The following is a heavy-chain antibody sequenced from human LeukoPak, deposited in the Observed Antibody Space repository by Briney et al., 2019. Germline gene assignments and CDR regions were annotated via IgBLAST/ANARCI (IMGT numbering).Heavy chain of an antibody. CDR3: ARDAAYCSGGSCYFGY. CDR2: ISSSSSYI. CDR1: GFTFSSYS. V-gene: IGHV3-21*01. J-gene: IGHJ4*02. D-gene: IGHD2-15*01. Sequence: GGSLRLPCAASGFTFSSYSMNWVRQAPGKGLEWVSSISSSSSYIYYADSVKGRFTISRDNAKNSLYLQMNSLRAEDTAVYYCARDAAYCSGGSCYFGYWGQGTLVTVSS.